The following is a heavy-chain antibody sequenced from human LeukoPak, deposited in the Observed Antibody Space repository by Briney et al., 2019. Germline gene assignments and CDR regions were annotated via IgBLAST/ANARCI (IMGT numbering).Heavy chain of an antibody. CDR2: IWYDGSNK. D-gene: IGHD3-3*01. J-gene: IGHJ5*02. Sequence: PGGSLRLSCAASGFTFSSYGMHWVRQAPGKGLEWVAVIWYDGSNKYYADSVKGRFTISRDNSKNTLYLQMNSLRAEDTAVYYCARETGAHYDYWSGYSSNWFDPWGQGTLVTVSS. V-gene: IGHV3-33*01. CDR1: GFTFSSYG. CDR3: ARETGAHYDYWSGYSSNWFDP.